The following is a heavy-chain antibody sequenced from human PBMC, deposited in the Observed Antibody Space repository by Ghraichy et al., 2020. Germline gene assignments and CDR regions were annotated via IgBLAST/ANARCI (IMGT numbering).Heavy chain of an antibody. J-gene: IGHJ5*02. D-gene: IGHD2-15*01. CDR1: GYTFTSYG. Sequence: ASVKVSCKASGYTFTSYGISWVRQAPGQGLEWMGWISAYNGNTNYAQKLQGRVTMTTDTSTSTAYMELRSLRSDDTAVYYCARDPSRRSLAEIGPNWFDPWGQGTLVTVSS. CDR3: ARDPSRRSLAEIGPNWFDP. CDR2: ISAYNGNT. V-gene: IGHV1-18*01.